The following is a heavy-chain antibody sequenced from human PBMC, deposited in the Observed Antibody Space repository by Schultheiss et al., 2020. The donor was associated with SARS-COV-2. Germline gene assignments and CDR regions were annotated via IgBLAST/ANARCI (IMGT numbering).Heavy chain of an antibody. D-gene: IGHD5-18*01. Sequence: GGSLRLSCAASDFTFSRYAMSWVRQAPGKGLEWVSALNGDGESAKYADSVKGRFTISRDNSKNTVYLQMSSLRAEDTALYYCAKSFRGYSYGYFFAEIDLWGQGALVTVSS. CDR1: DFTFSRYA. CDR2: LNGDGESA. J-gene: IGHJ5*02. CDR3: AKSFRGYSYGYFFAEIDL. V-gene: IGHV3-23*01.